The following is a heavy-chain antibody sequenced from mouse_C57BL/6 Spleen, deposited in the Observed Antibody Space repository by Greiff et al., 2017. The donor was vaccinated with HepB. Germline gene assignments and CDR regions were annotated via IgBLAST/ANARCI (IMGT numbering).Heavy chain of an antibody. CDR2: IDPSDSYT. J-gene: IGHJ1*03. V-gene: IGHV1-69*01. Sequence: QVQLQQPGAELVMPGASVKLSCKASGYTFTSYWMHWVKQRPGQGLEWIGEIDPSDSYTNYNQKFKGKSTLTVDKSSSTAYMQLSSLTSEDSAVYYCARGGYSRYFDVWGTGTTVTVSS. CDR1: GYTFTSYW. D-gene: IGHD2-5*01. CDR3: ARGGYSRYFDV.